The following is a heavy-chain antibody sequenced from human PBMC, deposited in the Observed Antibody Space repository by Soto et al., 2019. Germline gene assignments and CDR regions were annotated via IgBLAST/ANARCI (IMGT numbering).Heavy chain of an antibody. J-gene: IGHJ4*02. D-gene: IGHD4-17*01. CDR2: IIAILGIA. CDR3: ARSEFGDYGDKHFDY. Sequence: ASVKVSCKASGGTFSSYTISWVRQAPGQGLEWMGRIIAILGIANYAQKFQGRVTMTTDTSTSTAYMELRSLRSDDTAVYYCARSEFGDYGDKHFDYWGQGTLVTVSS. CDR1: GGTFSSYT. V-gene: IGHV1-69*02.